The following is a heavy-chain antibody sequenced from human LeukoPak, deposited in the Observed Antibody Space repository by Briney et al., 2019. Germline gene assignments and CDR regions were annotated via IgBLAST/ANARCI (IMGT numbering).Heavy chain of an antibody. CDR2: IYYSGST. Sequence: PSETLSLTCTVSGGSISSSSYYWGWIRQPPGKGLEWIGSIYYSGSTYYNPSLKSRVTISVDTSKNQFSLKLSSVTAADTAVYYCARDPYYGDYLHWYFDLWGRGTLVTVSS. D-gene: IGHD4-17*01. CDR3: ARDPYYGDYLHWYFDL. V-gene: IGHV4-39*07. J-gene: IGHJ2*01. CDR1: GGSISSSSYY.